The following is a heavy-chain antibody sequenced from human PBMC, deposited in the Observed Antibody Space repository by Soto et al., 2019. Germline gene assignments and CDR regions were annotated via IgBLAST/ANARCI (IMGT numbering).Heavy chain of an antibody. CDR3: AHSLLIPQAAGYYYYNGMDV. J-gene: IGHJ6*02. V-gene: IGHV2-5*02. Sequence: GLDLEWLALIYWDDDKRYSPSLKSRLTITKDTSKNQVVLIMTNTDPVDTATYFCAHSLLIPQAAGYYYYNGMDVWGQGTTVTVSS. D-gene: IGHD3-16*01. CDR2: IYWDDDK.